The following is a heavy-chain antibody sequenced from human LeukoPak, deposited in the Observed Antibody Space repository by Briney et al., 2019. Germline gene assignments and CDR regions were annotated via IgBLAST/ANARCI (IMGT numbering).Heavy chain of an antibody. J-gene: IGHJ4*02. CDR2: IDSDGSGT. V-gene: IGHV3-74*01. CDR1: GFTFSNYW. CDR3: ARAPYDILTGYSPYYFDS. D-gene: IGHD3-9*01. Sequence: GGSLRLSCAASGFTFSNYWMHWVRQAPGKGLLWVSRIDSDGSGTSYADSVKGRFTISRDNAKNSVYLQMNSLRAEDTAVYYCARAPYDILTGYSPYYFDSWGQGTLVSVSS.